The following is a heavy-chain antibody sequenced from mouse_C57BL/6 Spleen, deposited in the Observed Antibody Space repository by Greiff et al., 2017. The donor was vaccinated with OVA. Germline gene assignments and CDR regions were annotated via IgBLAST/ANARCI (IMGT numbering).Heavy chain of an antibody. CDR2: INPSTGGT. V-gene: IGHV1-42*01. Sequence: EVQLVESGPELVKPGASVKISCKASGYSFTGYYMNWVKQSPEKSLEWIGEINPSTGGTTYNQKFKAKATLTVDKSSSTAYMQLKSLTSEDSAVYYCARWLPPYWYFDVWGTGTTVTVSS. CDR1: GYSFTGYY. D-gene: IGHD2-2*01. CDR3: ARWLPPYWYFDV. J-gene: IGHJ1*03.